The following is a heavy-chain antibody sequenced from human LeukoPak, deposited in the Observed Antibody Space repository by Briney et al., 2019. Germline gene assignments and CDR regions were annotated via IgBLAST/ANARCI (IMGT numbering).Heavy chain of an antibody. CDR1: GYTFTGYY. V-gene: IGHV1-2*03. CDR3: ARGPVAGTLVY. CDR2: INPNSGGT. J-gene: IGHJ4*02. D-gene: IGHD6-19*01. Sequence: LGASVKVSCKTSGYTFTGYYMHWVRQAPGQGLEWMGWINPNSGGTNYAQKFQGRVTMTRNTSISTAYMELSSLRSEDTAVYYCARGPVAGTLVYWGQGTLVTVSS.